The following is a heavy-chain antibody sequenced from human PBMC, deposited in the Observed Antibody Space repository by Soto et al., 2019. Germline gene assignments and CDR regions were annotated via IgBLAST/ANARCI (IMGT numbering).Heavy chain of an antibody. J-gene: IGHJ4*02. D-gene: IGHD2-15*01. CDR3: ARWGCSGSNCNLNQRSFDL. CDR2: IWYDGSNK. CDR1: GFIFNEYG. Sequence: QVQLVESGGGVVQPGRSLRLSCAASGFIFNEYGMHWVRQAPGKELEWVAVIWYDGSNKYYADSVKGRFTFSRDNSKNTMSLQMNSLRAEDTAVYYCARWGCSGSNCNLNQRSFDLWGQGTLVTVSS. V-gene: IGHV3-33*03.